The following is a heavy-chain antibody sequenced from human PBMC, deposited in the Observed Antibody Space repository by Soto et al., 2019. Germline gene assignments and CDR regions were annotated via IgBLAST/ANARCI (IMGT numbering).Heavy chain of an antibody. J-gene: IGHJ4*02. V-gene: IGHV1-18*01. CDR2: ISAHNGNT. CDR3: ARGRYGDY. Sequence: QVHLVQSGAEVKKPGASVKVSGKGSGYGFTTYGITWVRQAPGQGLEWMAWISAHNGNTNYAQKLQGRVTVTRDTSTSTAYMELRSLRSDDKAVYYCARGRYGDYWGQGALVTVSS. D-gene: IGHD1-1*01. CDR1: GYGFTTYG.